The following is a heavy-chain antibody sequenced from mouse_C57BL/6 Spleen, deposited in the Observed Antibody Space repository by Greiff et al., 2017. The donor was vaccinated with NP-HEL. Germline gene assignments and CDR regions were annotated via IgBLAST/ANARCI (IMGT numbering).Heavy chain of an antibody. V-gene: IGHV1-7*01. CDR2: INPSSGYT. D-gene: IGHD1-1*01. Sequence: QVQLKQSGADLAKPGASVKLSCKASGYTFTSYWMHWVKQRPGQGLEWIGYINPSSGYTKYNQKFKDKATLTADKSSSTAYMQLSSLTYEDSAVYYCARRDYGSSPFAYWGQGTLVTVSA. J-gene: IGHJ3*01. CDR1: GYTFTSYW. CDR3: ARRDYGSSPFAY.